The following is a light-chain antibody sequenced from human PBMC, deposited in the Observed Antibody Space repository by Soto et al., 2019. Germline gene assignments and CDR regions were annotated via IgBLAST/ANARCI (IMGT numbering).Light chain of an antibody. CDR3: RVWDSSSDHPA. CDR2: YDS. V-gene: IGLV3-21*04. J-gene: IGLJ2*01. Sequence: SYELTQPPSVSVAPGRTARITCGGNNIGSKSVHWYQQKPGQAPVVVIYYDSDRPSGIPERFSGSNSGNTATLTIGRVEAGDEADYYCRVWDSSSDHPAFGGGTKLTVL. CDR1: NIGSKS.